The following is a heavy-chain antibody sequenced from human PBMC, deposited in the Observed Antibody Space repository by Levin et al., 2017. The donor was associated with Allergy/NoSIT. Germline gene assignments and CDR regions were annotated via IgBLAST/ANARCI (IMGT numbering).Heavy chain of an antibody. Sequence: ASVKVSCKASGYTFTGYYMHWVRQAPGQGLEWMGRINPNSGGTNYAQKFQGRVTMTRDTSISTAYMELSRLRSDGTAVYYCARWSAGSNFDYWGQGTLVTVSS. CDR1: GYTFTGYY. J-gene: IGHJ4*02. CDR3: ARWSAGSNFDY. CDR2: INPNSGGT. V-gene: IGHV1-2*06.